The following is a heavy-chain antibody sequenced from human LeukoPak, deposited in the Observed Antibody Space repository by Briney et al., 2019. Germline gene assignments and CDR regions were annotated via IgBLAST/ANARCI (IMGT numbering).Heavy chain of an antibody. CDR2: ISYDGSNK. V-gene: IGHV3-30*18. CDR1: GFTFSSYG. J-gene: IGHJ4*02. CDR3: AKDREWLEPSMAFDY. Sequence: GRSLRLSCAASGFTFSSYGMHWVRQAPGKGLEWVAVISYDGSNKYYADSVKGRFTISRDNSKNTLYLQMNSLRAEDTAVYYCAKDREWLEPSMAFDYWGQGTLATVSS. D-gene: IGHD6-19*01.